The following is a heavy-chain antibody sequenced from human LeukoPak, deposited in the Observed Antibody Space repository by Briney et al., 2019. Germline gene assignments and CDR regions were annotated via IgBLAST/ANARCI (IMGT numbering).Heavy chain of an antibody. CDR3: ASASGREAAGYLLGLFDY. Sequence: GGSLRLSCAASGLSVSNKYMSWVRQAPGKGLEWVSFIYSDGRTYYTDSVKGRFIISRDNSKNTLYLQMNSLRTEDTAMYYCASASGREAAGYLLGLFDYWGQGTLVTVSS. CDR1: GLSVSNKY. CDR2: IYSDGRT. V-gene: IGHV3-53*01. D-gene: IGHD6-13*01. J-gene: IGHJ4*02.